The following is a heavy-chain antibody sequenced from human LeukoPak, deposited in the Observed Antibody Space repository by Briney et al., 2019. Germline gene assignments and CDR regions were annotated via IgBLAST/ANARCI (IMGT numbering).Heavy chain of an antibody. Sequence: PGGSLRLSCAASGFTFSSYTMNWVRQAPGKGLEWVSSIAGSSGYISYADSVKGRFTISRDNSKNTLYLQMNSLRAEDTAVYYCARDMGDWPHWYFDLWGRGTLVTVSS. J-gene: IGHJ2*01. CDR1: GFTFSSYT. V-gene: IGHV3-21*01. CDR2: IAGSSGYI. D-gene: IGHD2-21*02. CDR3: ARDMGDWPHWYFDL.